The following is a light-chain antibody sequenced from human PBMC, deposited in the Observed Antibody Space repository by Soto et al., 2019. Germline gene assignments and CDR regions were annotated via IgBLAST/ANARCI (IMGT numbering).Light chain of an antibody. V-gene: IGKV3-11*01. Sequence: EIALTQSPATLSLSPGERATLSCRASQTISSYLAWYQQKPGQAPRLLIYDASNRAAGIPARFSGFGSGTDFTLTISSLEPEDVAIYYCQQRTNWPLTFGGGTNVEIK. CDR3: QQRTNWPLT. CDR1: QTISSY. J-gene: IGKJ4*01. CDR2: DAS.